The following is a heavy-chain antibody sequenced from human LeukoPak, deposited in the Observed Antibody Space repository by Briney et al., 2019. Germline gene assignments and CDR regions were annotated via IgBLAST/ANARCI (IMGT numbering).Heavy chain of an antibody. V-gene: IGHV4-59*01. CDR3: ARSGLDSRYYFGMDF. Sequence: SETLSLTCTVSGASISSYYWSWTRQPPGGGLELIRYIYYSGSTNYNPSLKRRVTISLDTSKSQFSLKLRSVTAADTAVYYCARSGLDSRYYFGMDFWGQGTTVTVSS. CDR2: IYYSGST. CDR1: GASISSYY. D-gene: IGHD5-12*01. J-gene: IGHJ6*02.